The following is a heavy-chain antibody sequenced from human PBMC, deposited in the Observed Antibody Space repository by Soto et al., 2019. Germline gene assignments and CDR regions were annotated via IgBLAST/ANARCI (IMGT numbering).Heavy chain of an antibody. Sequence: GESLKISCKGSGYSFTDYWIGWVRQMPGQGLEWMGIIFPSDSDTRYSPSFQGQVTISADRSTSTVFLQWASLKASDTAVYFCARKDKSGYFNWFDPWGQGTLVTVSS. CDR1: GYSFTDYW. V-gene: IGHV5-51*01. J-gene: IGHJ5*02. CDR2: IFPSDSDT. D-gene: IGHD3-22*01. CDR3: ARKDKSGYFNWFDP.